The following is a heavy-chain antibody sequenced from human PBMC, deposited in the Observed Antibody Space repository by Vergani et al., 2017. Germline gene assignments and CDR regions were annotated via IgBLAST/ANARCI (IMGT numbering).Heavy chain of an antibody. Sequence: QVQLQESGPGLVKPSETLSLTCTVSGGSISSYYWSWIRQPPGKGLEWIGYIYYSGSTNYNPSLKSRVTISVDTSKNQFSLKLSSVTAADTAVYYWASPSAALDYGDWXFDLWGRGTLVTVSS. J-gene: IGHJ2*01. CDR2: IYYSGST. CDR3: ASPSAALDYGDWXFDL. D-gene: IGHD4-17*01. V-gene: IGHV4-59*01. CDR1: GGSISSYY.